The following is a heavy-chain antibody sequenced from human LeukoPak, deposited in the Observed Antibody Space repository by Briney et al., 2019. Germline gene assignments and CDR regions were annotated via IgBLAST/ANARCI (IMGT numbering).Heavy chain of an antibody. Sequence: SETLSLTCNVLGGSIRSSNYYWGWIRQPPGKGLEWIGSIYYSGSTYYNPSLKGRGTMSVDTSNNQSSLKLTSATATDTAVYYCVRLFYYDSRGPPSWGQGTLVTVSS. CDR3: VRLFYYDSRGPPS. J-gene: IGHJ5*02. D-gene: IGHD3-22*01. CDR1: GGSIRSSNYY. CDR2: IYYSGST. V-gene: IGHV4-39*01.